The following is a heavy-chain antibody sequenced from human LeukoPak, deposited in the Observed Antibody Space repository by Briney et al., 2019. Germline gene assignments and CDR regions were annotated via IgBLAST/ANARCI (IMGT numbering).Heavy chain of an antibody. CDR3: AKSNWFDP. Sequence: TGGSLRLSCGASGFIFSKQWMNWVRQAPGKGLGWVARINTDGTDTSYADSVKGRFTISRDNAKDTLYLQMNSLRPEDTAVNYCAKSNWFDPWGQGTLVTVSS. V-gene: IGHV3-74*01. CDR2: INTDGTDT. CDR1: GFIFSKQW. J-gene: IGHJ5*02.